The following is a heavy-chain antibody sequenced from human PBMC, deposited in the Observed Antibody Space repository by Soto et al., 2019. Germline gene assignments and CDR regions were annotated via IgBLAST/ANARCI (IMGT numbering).Heavy chain of an antibody. CDR2: IFDSETA. CDR1: GGSVSSGGYY. V-gene: IGHV4-31*03. D-gene: IGHD3-3*01. Sequence: QVQLQESGPGLVKTSQTLSLTCTVSGGSVSSGGYYWNWIRQHPGKGLEWLGYIFDSETAYYNPSLKSRLTISMDTSKHQFSLKVTSVTPADTAVYYCARENFGVVIHDAFDLWGQGTMVTVSS. CDR3: ARENFGVVIHDAFDL. J-gene: IGHJ3*01.